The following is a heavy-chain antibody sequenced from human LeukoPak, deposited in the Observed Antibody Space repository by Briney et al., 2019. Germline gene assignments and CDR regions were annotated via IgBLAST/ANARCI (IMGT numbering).Heavy chain of an antibody. Sequence: SETLSLTCTVSDGSISAYYWSWIRQSPGKGLEWIGYIFYEGITVYNPSLESRVTFSIGSPNNHFFLRMTSVTAADTAVYYCARGAALVTHRYFDYWGPGTLVTVSS. CDR1: DGSISAYY. CDR3: ARGAALVTHRYFDY. V-gene: IGHV4-59*08. CDR2: IFYEGIT. D-gene: IGHD5-18*01. J-gene: IGHJ4*02.